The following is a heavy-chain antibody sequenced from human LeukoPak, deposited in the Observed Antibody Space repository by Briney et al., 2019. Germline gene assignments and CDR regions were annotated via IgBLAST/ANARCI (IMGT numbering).Heavy chain of an antibody. Sequence: SVNLSFKTSGYTFPSYDINWVRLPKGPGLELMGWMNLNSGNTGYTQKFQGRVTISRNTSITTAYMELSSLRSEDTAVYCCARGPKWTGSYYYFDYWGQGTLVTVSS. J-gene: IGHJ4*02. V-gene: IGHV1-8*01. CDR3: ARGPKWTGSYYYFDY. CDR2: MNLNSGNT. CDR1: GYTFPSYD. D-gene: IGHD1-26*01.